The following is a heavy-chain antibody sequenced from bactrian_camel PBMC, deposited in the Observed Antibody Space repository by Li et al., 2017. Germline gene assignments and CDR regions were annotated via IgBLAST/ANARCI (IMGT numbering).Heavy chain of an antibody. CDR2: ISDDGTPS. Sequence: HVQLVESGGGLVQPGGSLRLSCAASGFTFSAYYMYWVRQPPGKGLERVSVISDDGTPSNYADSVKGRFTISRDNAKNTLYLQMNSLRTEDTAVYYCAAQVFRTLGAPFGYWGQGTQVTVS. V-gene: IGHV3S6*01. D-gene: IGHD7*01. CDR3: AAQVFRTLGAPFGY. CDR1: GFTFSAYY. J-gene: IGHJ6*01.